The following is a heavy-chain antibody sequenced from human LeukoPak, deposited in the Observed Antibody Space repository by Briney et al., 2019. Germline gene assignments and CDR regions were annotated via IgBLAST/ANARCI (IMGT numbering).Heavy chain of an antibody. CDR3: ARLAVVPAAIKKIWYFDL. J-gene: IGHJ2*01. Sequence: SETLSLTCTVSGGSISSHYWSWIRQPPGKGLEWIGYIYYSGSTNYNPSLKSRVTISVDTSKNQFSLKLSSVTAADTAVYYCARLAVVPAAIKKIWYFDLWGRGTLVTVPS. V-gene: IGHV4-59*11. CDR2: IYYSGST. CDR1: GGSISSHY. D-gene: IGHD2-2*01.